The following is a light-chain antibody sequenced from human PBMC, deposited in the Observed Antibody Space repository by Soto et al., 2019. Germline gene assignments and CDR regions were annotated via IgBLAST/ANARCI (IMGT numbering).Light chain of an antibody. V-gene: IGLV2-14*01. Sequence: QSALTQPASVSGSPGQSITISCTGTSSDVGGYNYVSWYQQHPSKAPKLMIYEVSNRPSGVSNRFSGSKSGKTASLTSSGLQAEDEADYYGSSYTSSSTLGVFGGGTKVTVL. CDR1: SSDVGGYNY. CDR2: EVS. CDR3: SSYTSSSTLGV. J-gene: IGLJ2*01.